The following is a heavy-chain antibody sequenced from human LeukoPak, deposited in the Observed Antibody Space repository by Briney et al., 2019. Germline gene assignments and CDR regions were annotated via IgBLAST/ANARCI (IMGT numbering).Heavy chain of an antibody. CDR1: GYSISSGYY. CDR2: IYHSGST. V-gene: IGHV4-38-2*02. D-gene: IGHD6-19*01. J-gene: IGHJ4*02. Sequence: PSETLSLTCTVSGYSISSGYYWGWIRQPPGKGLEWTGSIYHSGSTYYNPSLKSRVTISVDTSKNQFSLKLSSVTAADTAVYYCARDLRYSSGWYRYYFDYWGQGTLVTVSS. CDR3: ARDLRYSSGWYRYYFDY.